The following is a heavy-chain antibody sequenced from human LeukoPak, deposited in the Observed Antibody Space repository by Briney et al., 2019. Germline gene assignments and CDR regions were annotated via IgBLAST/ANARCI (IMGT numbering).Heavy chain of an antibody. CDR3: ASSGWYEDQDDY. D-gene: IGHD6-19*01. V-gene: IGHV3-30-3*01. CDR1: GFTFSSYA. Sequence: GGSLRLSCAASGFTFSSYAMHWVRQAPGKGLEWVAVISYDGSNKYYADSVKGRFTISRDNAKNSLYLQMNSLRAEDTAVYYCASSGWYEDQDDYWGQGTLVTVSS. CDR2: ISYDGSNK. J-gene: IGHJ4*02.